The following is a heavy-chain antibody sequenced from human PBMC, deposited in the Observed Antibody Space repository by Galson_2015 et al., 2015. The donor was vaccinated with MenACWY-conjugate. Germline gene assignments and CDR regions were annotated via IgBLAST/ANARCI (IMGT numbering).Heavy chain of an antibody. CDR3: ARGPTEYYYDRSGFSNFDY. CDR1: GFTFSYYA. V-gene: IGHV3-30*04. J-gene: IGHJ4*02. CDR2: ISYDGNNE. D-gene: IGHD3-22*01. Sequence: SLRLSCAASGFTFSYYAMHWVRQAPGKGLEWVAVISYDGNNEYYADSVKGRFTVSRDNSKNTVYLQTNSLGAEDTALYYCARGPTEYYYDRSGFSNFDYGGQGTLVTVSS.